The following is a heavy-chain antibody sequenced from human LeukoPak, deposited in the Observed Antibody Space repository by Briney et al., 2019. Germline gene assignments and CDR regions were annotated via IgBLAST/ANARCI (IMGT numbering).Heavy chain of an antibody. CDR3: SVVPAAMWVDY. Sequence: GGSLRLSCAASGFTFSSYSMNWVRQAPGKGLEWVSSISSSSSYIYYADSVEGRFTISRDNAKNSLYLQMNSLRAEDTAVYYCSVVPAAMWVDYWGQGTLVTVSS. J-gene: IGHJ4*02. CDR1: GFTFSSYS. CDR2: ISSSSSYI. D-gene: IGHD2-2*01. V-gene: IGHV3-21*01.